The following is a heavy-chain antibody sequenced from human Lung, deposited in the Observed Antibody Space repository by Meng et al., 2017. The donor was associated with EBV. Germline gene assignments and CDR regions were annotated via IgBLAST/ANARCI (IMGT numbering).Heavy chain of an antibody. J-gene: IGHJ4*02. CDR2: TYYRSKWYN. V-gene: IGHV6-1*01. CDR1: GDSVASNSAA. D-gene: IGHD1-7*01. Sequence: QVPLQQSGPGLVKPSPTLSLTCAISGDSVASNSAAWNWIRQSPSRGLEWLGRTYYRSKWYNDYAVSVKSRITINPDTSKNQFSLQLNSVTPEDTAVYYCASSRPLAGNWNYHYWGQGTLVTVSS. CDR3: ASSRPLAGNWNYHY.